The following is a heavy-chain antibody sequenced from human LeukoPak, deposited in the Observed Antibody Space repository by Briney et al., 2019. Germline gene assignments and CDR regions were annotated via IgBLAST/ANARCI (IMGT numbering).Heavy chain of an antibody. CDR2: IYYRGSTNGGST. Sequence: SETLSLTCAVSGGSISNFYWGWIRQPPGKGLECIGYIYYRGSTNGGSTNYKPSLKSRVTISVDTSKNQFSLKLSSVTAADTAVYYCARGVMGPATFDYWGQGTLVTVSS. J-gene: IGHJ4*02. D-gene: IGHD3-16*01. V-gene: IGHV4-59*08. CDR3: ARGVMGPATFDY. CDR1: GGSISNFY.